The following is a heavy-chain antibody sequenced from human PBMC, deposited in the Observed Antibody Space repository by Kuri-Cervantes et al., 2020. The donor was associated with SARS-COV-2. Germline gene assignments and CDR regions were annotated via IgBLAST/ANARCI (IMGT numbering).Heavy chain of an antibody. D-gene: IGHD1-26*01. CDR2: ISYDGSNK. CDR1: GFTFSSYG. J-gene: IGHJ6*02. Sequence: GGSLRLSCAASGFTFSSYGMHWVRQAPGKGLEWVAVISYDGSNKYYVDSVKGRFTISRDNSKNTLYLQMNSLRAEDTAVYFCAKTKELLRYYYYGMDVWGQGTAVTVSS. V-gene: IGHV3-30*18. CDR3: AKTKELLRYYYYGMDV.